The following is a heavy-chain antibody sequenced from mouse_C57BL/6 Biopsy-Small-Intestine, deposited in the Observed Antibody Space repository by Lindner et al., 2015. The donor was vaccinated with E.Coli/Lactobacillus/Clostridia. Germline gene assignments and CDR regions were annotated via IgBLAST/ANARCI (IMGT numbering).Heavy chain of an antibody. CDR2: IYPGDGDT. V-gene: IGHV1-82*01. Sequence: VQLQESGPELVKPGASVKISCKASGYAFSSSWMNWVKQRPGKGLEWIGRIYPGDGDTNYNGKFKGKATLTADKSSSTAYMQLSSLTSEDSAVYFCAYSILYAMDYWGQGTSVTVS. D-gene: IGHD2-5*01. CDR3: AYSILYAMDY. J-gene: IGHJ4*01. CDR1: GYAFSSSW.